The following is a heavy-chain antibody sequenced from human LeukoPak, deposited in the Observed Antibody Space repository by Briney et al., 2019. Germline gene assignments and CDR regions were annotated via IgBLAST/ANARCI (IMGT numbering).Heavy chain of an antibody. CDR3: ARRNYYDSSGYPKFFDY. V-gene: IGHV4-34*01. CDR1: GGSFSGYY. J-gene: IGHJ4*02. CDR2: INHSGST. Sequence: PSETLSLTCAVYGGSFSGYYWSWIRQPPGKGLEWIGEINHSGSTNYNPSLKSRVTISVDTSKNQFSLKLSSVTAADTAVHYCARRNYYDSSGYPKFFDYWGQGTLVTVSS. D-gene: IGHD3-22*01.